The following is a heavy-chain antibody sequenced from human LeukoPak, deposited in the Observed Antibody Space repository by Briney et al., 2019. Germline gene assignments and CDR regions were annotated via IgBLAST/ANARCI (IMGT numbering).Heavy chain of an antibody. Sequence: SETLSLTCTVSGGSISNYYWNWIRQPPGKGLEWLGYINYSGSTSYNPSLKSRVTISVDTSRNHFSLKLNSVTAADTAVYYCARVTGYSSGRNWFDPWGQGTLVTASS. CDR3: ARVTGYSSGRNWFDP. D-gene: IGHD6-19*01. CDR1: GGSISNYY. CDR2: INYSGST. V-gene: IGHV4-59*01. J-gene: IGHJ5*02.